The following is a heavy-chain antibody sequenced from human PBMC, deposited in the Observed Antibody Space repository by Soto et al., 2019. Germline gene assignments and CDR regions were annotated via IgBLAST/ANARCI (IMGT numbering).Heavy chain of an antibody. CDR1: GGSISTSAYY. D-gene: IGHD2-21*02. CDR2: INHSGST. CDR3: ARDLWGYCGTDCYPLDV. Sequence: SETLSLTCTVSGGSISTSAYYWGWIRQPPGKGLEWIGTINHSGSTNYNPSLESRVTISVDTSKNQFSLKLNSVTAADTAVYYCARDLWGYCGTDCYPLDVWGPGTTVTVSS. V-gene: IGHV4-39*07. J-gene: IGHJ6*02.